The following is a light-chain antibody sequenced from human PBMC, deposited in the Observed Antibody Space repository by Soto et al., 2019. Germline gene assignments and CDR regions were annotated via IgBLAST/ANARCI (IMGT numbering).Light chain of an antibody. V-gene: IGKV3-15*01. CDR1: QSVGNN. Sequence: EIMMTQSPATLSVSPGETATLSCRASQSVGNNLASYQQKPGQTPRLLIYYASTRATGIPARFSGSGSGTEFTLTISSLLSEDCALYYCEQYNDWPPITFGQGTRVEIK. CDR2: YAS. CDR3: EQYNDWPPIT. J-gene: IGKJ5*01.